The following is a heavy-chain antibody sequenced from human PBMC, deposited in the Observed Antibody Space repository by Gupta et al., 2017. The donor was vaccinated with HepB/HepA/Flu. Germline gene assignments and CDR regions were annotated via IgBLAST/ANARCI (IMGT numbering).Heavy chain of an antibody. CDR3: ARDQAGNDAFDI. V-gene: IGHV4-61*01. CDR1: GGSVSSGSYY. D-gene: IGHD6-19*01. Sequence: QVQLQESGPGLVKPSETLSLTCTVSGGSVSSGSYYWSWIRQPPGKGLEWIGYIYYSGSTNYNPSLKSRVTISVDTSKNQFSLKLSSVTAADTAVYYCARDQAGNDAFDIWGQGTMVTVSS. CDR2: IYYSGST. J-gene: IGHJ3*02.